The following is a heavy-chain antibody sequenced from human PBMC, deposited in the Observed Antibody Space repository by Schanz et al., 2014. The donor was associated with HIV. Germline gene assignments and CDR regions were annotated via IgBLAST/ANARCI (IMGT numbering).Heavy chain of an antibody. CDR1: GFTFGDHP. D-gene: IGHD5-18*01. Sequence: EVQLVESGGGLVKPGRSLRLSCTASGFTFGDHPMSWFRQAPGKGLDWVSTISGSDGDTYYADSVKGRFTISRDNSRNALYLHMNSLRADDTAIYYCVKAYSSGFSGAGSWGQGALVTVSS. J-gene: IGHJ5*02. V-gene: IGHV3-23*04. CDR3: VKAYSSGFSGAGS. CDR2: ISGSDGDT.